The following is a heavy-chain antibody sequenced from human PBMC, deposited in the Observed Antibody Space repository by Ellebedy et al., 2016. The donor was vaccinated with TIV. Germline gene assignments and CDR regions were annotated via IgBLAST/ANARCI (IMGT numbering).Heavy chain of an antibody. V-gene: IGHV1-46*01. Sequence: ASVKVSCKASGYTFTSYYMHWVRQAPGQGLEWMGIINPSGGSTTYAQKFQGRLTMTRDRSTSTFYMELSSLRSEDTAVYYCARDSNPEGDYWGQGTLVTVSS. CDR2: INPSGGST. CDR3: ARDSNPEGDY. CDR1: GYTFTSYY. J-gene: IGHJ4*02.